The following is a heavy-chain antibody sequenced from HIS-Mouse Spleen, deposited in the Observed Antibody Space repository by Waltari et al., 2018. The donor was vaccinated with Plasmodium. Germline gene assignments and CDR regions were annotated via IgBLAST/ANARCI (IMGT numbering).Heavy chain of an antibody. V-gene: IGHV3-7*01. CDR3: ARGRYSSSWYYFDY. J-gene: IGHJ4*02. Sequence: AASGLTFSSFWMSWVRRAPGKGLEWVANIKQDGSEKYYVDSVKGRFTISRDNAKNSLYLQMNSLRAEDTAVYYCARGRYSSSWYYFDYWGQGTLVTVSS. CDR2: IKQDGSEK. D-gene: IGHD6-13*01. CDR1: GLTFSSFW.